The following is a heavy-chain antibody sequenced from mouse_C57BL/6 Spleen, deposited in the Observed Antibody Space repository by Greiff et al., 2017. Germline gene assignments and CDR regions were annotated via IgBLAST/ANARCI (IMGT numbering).Heavy chain of an antibody. CDR3: ARGGSWVDY. Sequence: VQLQQSGAELVRPGASVKLSCKASGYTFTDYYINWVKQRPGQGLEWIARIYPGSGNTYYNEKFKGKATLTAEKSSSTAYMQLSSLTSEDSAVYFCARGGSWVDYWGQGTTLTVSS. D-gene: IGHD1-1*02. CDR1: GYTFTDYY. V-gene: IGHV1-76*01. CDR2: IYPGSGNT. J-gene: IGHJ2*01.